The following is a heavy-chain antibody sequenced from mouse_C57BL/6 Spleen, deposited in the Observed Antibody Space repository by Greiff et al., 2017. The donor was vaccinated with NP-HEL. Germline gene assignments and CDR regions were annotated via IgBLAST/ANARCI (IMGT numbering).Heavy chain of an antibody. J-gene: IGHJ4*01. D-gene: IGHD3-3*01. CDR3: ASGLEGAMDY. Sequence: LVESGPELVKPGASVKISCKASGYAFSSSWMNWVKQRPGKGLEWIGRIYPGDGDTNYNGKFKGKATLTADKSSSTAYMPLSSLTSEDSAVYFCASGLEGAMDYWGQGTSVTVST. CDR1: GYAFSSSW. CDR2: IYPGDGDT. V-gene: IGHV1-82*01.